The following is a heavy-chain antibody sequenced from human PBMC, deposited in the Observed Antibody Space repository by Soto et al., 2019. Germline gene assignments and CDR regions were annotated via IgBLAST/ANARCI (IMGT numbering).Heavy chain of an antibody. CDR2: IYYSGST. J-gene: IGHJ6*02. D-gene: IGHD5-18*01. CDR3: ARVLAGGPDTAMVPLRSGDYYYGMDV. V-gene: IGHV4-31*03. Sequence: PSETLSLTRTFSCCSINRGGYYWSWVRQHPGKGLEWVGYIYYSGSTYYNPSLKSRVTISVDTSKNQFSLKLSSVTAADTAVYYCARVLAGGPDTAMVPLRSGDYYYGMDVWGQGTTVTVSS. CDR1: CCSINRGGYY.